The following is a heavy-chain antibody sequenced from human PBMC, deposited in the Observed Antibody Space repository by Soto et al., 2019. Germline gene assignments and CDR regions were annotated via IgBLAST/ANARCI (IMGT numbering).Heavy chain of an antibody. J-gene: IGHJ6*04. CDR1: GFTCSSYA. D-gene: IGHD6-6*01. CDR2: VSGSGGTT. CDR3: AKPPYSSSPYYYYGMDV. Sequence: EVQLLESGGGLLQPGGSLRLSCSASGFTCSSYAMSWVRQAPGKGLEWVSAVSGSGGTTYYADSVKGRFTISRDNSKNTLYLQMNSLRAEDTAAYYGAKPPYSSSPYYYYGMDVWGKGTTVTVSS. V-gene: IGHV3-23*01.